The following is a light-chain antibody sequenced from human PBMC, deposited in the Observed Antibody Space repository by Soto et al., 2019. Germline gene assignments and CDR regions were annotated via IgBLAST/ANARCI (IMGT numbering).Light chain of an antibody. CDR1: QTVNSNY. V-gene: IGKV3-20*01. J-gene: IGKJ5*01. CDR3: QQYSGLPMT. Sequence: EIVLTQSPGTLSLSPGQTATLSCRASQTVNSNYLAWCQHKPGQAPRLLIYGASRRATGIPDRFSGSGSGTDFTLTIKRLEPEHSAVYFCQQYSGLPMTFGQGTRLEIK. CDR2: GAS.